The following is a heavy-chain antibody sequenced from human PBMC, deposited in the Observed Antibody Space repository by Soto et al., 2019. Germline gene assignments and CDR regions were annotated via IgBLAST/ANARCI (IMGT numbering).Heavy chain of an antibody. V-gene: IGHV1-69*06. Sequence: QVQLVQSGAEVKKPGSSVKVSCKASGGTFSSHAISWVRQAPGQGLEWMGGIIPIFGTANYAQKFQGRVTITADKSTSTAYMELSSLRSEDTAVYYCARDREYSSSNWFDPWGQGTLVTVSS. D-gene: IGHD6-6*01. J-gene: IGHJ5*02. CDR2: IIPIFGTA. CDR3: ARDREYSSSNWFDP. CDR1: GGTFSSHA.